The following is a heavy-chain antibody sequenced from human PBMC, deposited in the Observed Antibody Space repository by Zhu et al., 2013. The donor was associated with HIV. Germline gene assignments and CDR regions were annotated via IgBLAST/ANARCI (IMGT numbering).Heavy chain of an antibody. J-gene: IGHJ4*02. CDR2: ISYDGSNK. V-gene: IGHV3-30-3*01. Sequence: VQLVESGGGVVQPGRSLRLSCAASGFTFSSYAMHWVRQAPGKGLEWVAVISYDGSNKYYADSVKGRFTISRDNSKNTLYLQMNSLRADDTAVYYCARDYAPNCSGGSCYSWGQGTLVTVSS. CDR1: GFTFSSYA. CDR3: ARDYAPNCSGGSCYS. D-gene: IGHD2-15*01.